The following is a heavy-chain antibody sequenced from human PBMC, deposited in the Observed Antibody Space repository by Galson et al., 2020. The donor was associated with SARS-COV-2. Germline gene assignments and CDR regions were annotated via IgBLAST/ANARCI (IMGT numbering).Heavy chain of an antibody. CDR3: SRDGYYYDSSAFPNWYFDL. V-gene: IGHV4-4*07. CDR1: GGSISSYY. D-gene: IGHD3-22*01. J-gene: IGHJ2*01. Sequence: ETSETLSLTCTVSGGSISSYYWSWIRQPAGKGLEWIGRIYTSGSTNYNPSLKSRVTMSVDTSKNQFSLKLSSVTAADTAVYYCSRDGYYYDSSAFPNWYFDLGGRGTLVTVSS. CDR2: IYTSGST.